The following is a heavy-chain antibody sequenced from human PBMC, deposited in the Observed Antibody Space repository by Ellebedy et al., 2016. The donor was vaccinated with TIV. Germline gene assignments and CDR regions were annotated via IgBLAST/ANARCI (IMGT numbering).Heavy chain of an antibody. CDR2: IGKFGDT. Sequence: GGSLRLXXAASGFTFSTYDLHWVRQATGKGLEWVSAIGKFGDTYYPASAKGRFTISRDNARNSLYLQMNSLTAGDTAVYYCVRETLDVGGPGGDWYFDLWGRGTLVTVSS. J-gene: IGHJ2*01. D-gene: IGHD2-21*01. CDR1: GFTFSTYD. CDR3: VRETLDVGGPGGDWYFDL. V-gene: IGHV3-13*04.